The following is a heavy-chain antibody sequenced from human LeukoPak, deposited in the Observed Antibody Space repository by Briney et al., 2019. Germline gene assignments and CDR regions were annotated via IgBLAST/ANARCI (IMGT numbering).Heavy chain of an antibody. CDR1: GGSISSGGYS. J-gene: IGHJ5*02. CDR2: IYYSGST. V-gene: IGHV4-30-4*07. D-gene: IGHD3-10*01. Sequence: SETLSLTCAVSGGSISSGGYSWSWIRQPPGKGLEWIGYIYYSGSTYYNPSLKSRVTISVDTSKNQLSLKLGSVTAADTAVYYCARESNYYGSGTGWFDPWGQGTLVTVSS. CDR3: ARESNYYGSGTGWFDP.